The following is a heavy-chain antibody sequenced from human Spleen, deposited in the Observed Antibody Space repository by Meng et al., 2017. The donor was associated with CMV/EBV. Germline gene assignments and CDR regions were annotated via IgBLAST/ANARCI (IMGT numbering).Heavy chain of an antibody. CDR1: GFAVSSNY. CDR3: ARDGRSGSYYAYYFDY. Sequence: GGSLRLSCAASGFAVSSNYMNWVRQAPGKGLEWVSVIYSGGNTYYADSVKGRFTISRDNAKNSLYLQMNSLRAEDTAVYYCARDGRSGSYYAYYFDYWGQGTLVTVSS. V-gene: IGHV3-53*01. D-gene: IGHD1-26*01. J-gene: IGHJ4*02. CDR2: IYSGGNT.